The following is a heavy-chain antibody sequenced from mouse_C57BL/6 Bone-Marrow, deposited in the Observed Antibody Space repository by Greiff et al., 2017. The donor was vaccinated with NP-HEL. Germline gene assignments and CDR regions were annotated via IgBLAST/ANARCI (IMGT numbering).Heavy chain of an antibody. CDR1: GFTFSSYG. CDR2: ISSGGSYT. J-gene: IGHJ2*01. Sequence: EVKLMESGGDLVKPGGSLKPSCAASGFTFSSYGMSWVRQTPDKRLEWVATISSGGSYTYYPDSVKGRFTISRDNAKNTLYLQMSSLKSEDTAMYYCARHYYSNYFDYWGQGTTLTVSS. D-gene: IGHD2-5*01. V-gene: IGHV5-6*01. CDR3: ARHYYSNYFDY.